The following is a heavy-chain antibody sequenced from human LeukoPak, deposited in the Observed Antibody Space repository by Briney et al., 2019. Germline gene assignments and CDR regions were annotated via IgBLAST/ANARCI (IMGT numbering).Heavy chain of an antibody. Sequence: GGSLRLSRVASGFTFSSSWMSWVRQAPGKGLEWVANIKQDGSEKSYVESVRGRFTISRDNAKNSLYLQLNSLRAEDTALYYCARDNPPDYWGQGTLVTVSS. J-gene: IGHJ4*02. CDR2: IKQDGSEK. CDR1: GFTFSSSW. V-gene: IGHV3-7*03. CDR3: ARDNPPDY.